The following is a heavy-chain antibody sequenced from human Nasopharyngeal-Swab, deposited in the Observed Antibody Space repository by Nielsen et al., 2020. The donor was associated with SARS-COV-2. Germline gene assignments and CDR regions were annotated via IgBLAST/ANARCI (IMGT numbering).Heavy chain of an antibody. CDR3: ARERGAGTRKGYFDY. V-gene: IGHV3-48*03. CDR2: ISSSGSTI. J-gene: IGHJ4*02. CDR1: GFTFSSYE. Sequence: GESLKISCAASGFTFSSYEVNWVRQAPGKGLEWVSYISSSGSTIYYADSVKGRFTISRDNAKNSLYLQMNSLRAEDTAVYYCARERGAGTRKGYFDYWGQGTLVTVSS. D-gene: IGHD3-10*01.